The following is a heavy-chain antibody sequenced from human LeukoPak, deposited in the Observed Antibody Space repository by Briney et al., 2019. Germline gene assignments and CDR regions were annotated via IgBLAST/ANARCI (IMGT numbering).Heavy chain of an antibody. CDR1: GFTFSSYW. CDR3: ARFYYGPGSYFDY. V-gene: IGHV3-7*01. D-gene: IGHD3-10*01. CDR2: IKQDGSEK. J-gene: IGHJ4*02. Sequence: GGSLRLSCAASGFTFSSYWMSWVRQAPGKGLEWVANIKQDGSEKYYVDSVKGRFTISRDNAKNSLYLQMNSLRAEDTAVYYCARFYYGPGSYFDYWGQGTLVTVSS.